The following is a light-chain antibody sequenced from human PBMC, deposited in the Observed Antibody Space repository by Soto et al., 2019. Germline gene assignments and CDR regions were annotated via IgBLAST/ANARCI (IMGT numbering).Light chain of an antibody. J-gene: IGKJ4*01. V-gene: IGKV3-11*01. Sequence: EIVLTQSPATLSLSPGERATLSCRASQSFSSSLAWYQQKPGQAPRLLIYDASNRYTGIPARFSGSGSGTDFTLTISSLEPEDFAVYYCQQRSNLPLTFGGGTKVEIK. CDR2: DAS. CDR3: QQRSNLPLT. CDR1: QSFSSS.